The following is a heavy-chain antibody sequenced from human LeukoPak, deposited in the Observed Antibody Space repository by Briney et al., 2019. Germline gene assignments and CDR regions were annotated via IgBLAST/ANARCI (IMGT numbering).Heavy chain of an antibody. D-gene: IGHD3/OR15-3a*01. CDR1: GFTFSSYA. Sequence: HPGGSLRLSCSASGFTFSSYAMHWVRQAPGKGLEYVSAISSNGGSTYYADSVKGRFTISRDNSKNTLYLQMSSLRAEDTAVYYCARVPIGHNNWFDSWGQGTLVTVSS. CDR2: ISSNGGST. CDR3: ARVPIGHNNWFDS. J-gene: IGHJ5*01. V-gene: IGHV3-64D*06.